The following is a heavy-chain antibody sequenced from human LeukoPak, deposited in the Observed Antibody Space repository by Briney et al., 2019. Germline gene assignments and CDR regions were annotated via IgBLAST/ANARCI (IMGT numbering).Heavy chain of an antibody. CDR3: VRNLAVAGTCFDS. D-gene: IGHD6-19*01. CDR2: ISGGGGST. Sequence: GGSLRLSCAASGFTFTSYSMNWVRQAPGKGLEWVSTISGGGGSTYYADSVRGRFTISRDNAESSLYLQMNSLRAEDTAVYYCVRNLAVAGTCFDSWGQGTLVTVSS. V-gene: IGHV3-23*01. CDR1: GFTFTSYS. J-gene: IGHJ4*02.